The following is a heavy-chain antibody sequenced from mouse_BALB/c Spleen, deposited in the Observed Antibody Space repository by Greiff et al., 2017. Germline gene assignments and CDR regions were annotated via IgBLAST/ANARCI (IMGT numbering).Heavy chain of an antibody. J-gene: IGHJ2*01. D-gene: IGHD1-1*01. V-gene: IGHV5-4*02. Sequence: EVMLVESGGGLVKPGGSLKLSCAASGFTFSDYYMYWVRQTPEKRLEWVATISDGGSYTYYPDSVKGRFTISRDNAKNNLYLQMSSLKSEDTAMYYCARDRHYYGSSLDYWGQGTTLIVSS. CDR1: GFTFSDYY. CDR3: ARDRHYYGSSLDY. CDR2: ISDGGSYT.